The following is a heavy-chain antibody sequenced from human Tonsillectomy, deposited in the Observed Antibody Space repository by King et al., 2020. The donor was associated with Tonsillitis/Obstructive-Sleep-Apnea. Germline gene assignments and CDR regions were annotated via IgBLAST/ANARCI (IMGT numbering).Heavy chain of an antibody. CDR2: ISGSGGST. D-gene: IGHD2-2*01. J-gene: IGHJ6*04. CDR1: GFTFSSYA. CDR3: AIAPYQLLKCYYVMYV. Sequence: VQLVESGGGLVQPGGSLRLSCAASGFTFSSYAMSWVRQAPGKGLEWVSAISGSGGSTYYADSVKGRFTISRDNSKNTLYLQMNSLRAEDTAVYYCAIAPYQLLKCYYVMYVWGKGTPVTVSP. V-gene: IGHV3-23*04.